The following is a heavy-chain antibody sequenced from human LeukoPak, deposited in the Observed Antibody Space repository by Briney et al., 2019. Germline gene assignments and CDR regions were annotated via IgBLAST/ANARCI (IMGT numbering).Heavy chain of an antibody. Sequence: GASVKVSCKASGYTFTSYYIHWVRQAPGQGLEWMGLINPSGGSTNYAQKFQGRVTMTRDTSTSTVYMELSSLRSDDTAVYYCARDRARIHYGMDVWGQGTTVTVSS. V-gene: IGHV1-46*01. J-gene: IGHJ6*02. CDR1: GYTFTSYY. CDR3: ARDRARIHYGMDV. CDR2: INPSGGST.